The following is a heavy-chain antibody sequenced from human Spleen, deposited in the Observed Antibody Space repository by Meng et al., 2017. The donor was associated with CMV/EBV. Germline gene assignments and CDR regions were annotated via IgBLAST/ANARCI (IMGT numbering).Heavy chain of an antibody. V-gene: IGHV5-51*01. J-gene: IGHJ5*02. CDR3: ARRPAGGSDWFDP. CDR1: GYRFSNYW. CDR2: IYPGDSDT. Sequence: GESLKISCMGSGYRFSNYWIGWVRQMPGKGLEWMGIIYPGDSDTTYSPSFQGQVTISVDKSISTAYLQWSSLKASDTAMYYCARRPAGGSDWFDPWGQGTLVTVSS. D-gene: IGHD3-16*01.